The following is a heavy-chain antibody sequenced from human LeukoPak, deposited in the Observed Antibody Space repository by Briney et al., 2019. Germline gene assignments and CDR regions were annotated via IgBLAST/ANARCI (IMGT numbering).Heavy chain of an antibody. CDR2: INPNSGGT. D-gene: IGHD2-8*01. CDR1: GYTFTGYY. CDR3: ARGVGDIVLMVYAAFDY. V-gene: IGHV1-2*02. Sequence: ASVKVSCKASGYTFTGYYMHWVRQAPGQGLEWMGWINPNSGGTNYAQKFQGRVTMTRDTSISTAYMELSRLRSDDTAVYYCARGVGDIVLMVYAAFDYWGQGTLVTVSS. J-gene: IGHJ4*02.